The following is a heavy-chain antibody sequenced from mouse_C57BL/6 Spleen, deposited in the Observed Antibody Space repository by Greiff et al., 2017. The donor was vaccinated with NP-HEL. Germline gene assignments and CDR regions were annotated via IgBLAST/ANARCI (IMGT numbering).Heavy chain of an antibody. CDR2: IRLKSDNYAT. Sequence: EVMLVESGGGLVQPGGSMKLSCVASGFTFSNYWMNWVRQSPEKGLEWVAQIRLKSDNYATHYAESVKGRFTISRDDSKSSVYLQMNNLRAEDTVIYYCTNWDVGYFDYWGQGTTLTVSS. CDR3: TNWDVGYFDY. J-gene: IGHJ2*01. D-gene: IGHD4-1*01. CDR1: GFTFSNYW. V-gene: IGHV6-3*01.